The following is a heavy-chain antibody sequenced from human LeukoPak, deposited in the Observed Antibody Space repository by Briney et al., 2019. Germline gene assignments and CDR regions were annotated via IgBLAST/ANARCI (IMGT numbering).Heavy chain of an antibody. D-gene: IGHD1-1*01. J-gene: IGHJ4*02. CDR1: GGSVNTYTYY. CDR2: IYYSGST. V-gene: IGHV4-39*07. Sequence: SETLSLTCTVSGGSVNTYTYYGGWIRQPPGKGLEWIGSIYYSGSTYYNPSLKSRVTISVDTSKNQFSLKLSSVTAADTAVYYCARLWKRSFDYWGQGTLVTVSS. CDR3: ARLWKRSFDY.